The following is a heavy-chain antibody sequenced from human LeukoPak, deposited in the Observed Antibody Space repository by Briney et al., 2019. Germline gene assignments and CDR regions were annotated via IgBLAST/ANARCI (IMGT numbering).Heavy chain of an antibody. CDR3: ARGQLLYSWFDP. D-gene: IGHD2-2*02. Sequence: SETLSLTCTVSGGSIRSSYYSWSWIRQPPGKGLEWIGYIYHSGSTYYNPSLKSRVTISVDRSKNQFSLKLSSVTAADTAVYYCARGQLLYSWFDPWGQGTLVTVSS. J-gene: IGHJ5*02. CDR2: IYHSGST. CDR1: GGSIRSSYYS. V-gene: IGHV4-30-2*01.